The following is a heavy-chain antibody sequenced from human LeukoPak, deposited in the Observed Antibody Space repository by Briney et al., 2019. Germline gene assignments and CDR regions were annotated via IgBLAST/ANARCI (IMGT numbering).Heavy chain of an antibody. Sequence: SETLSLTCAVYGGSFSGYFWTWIRQPPGKGLEWIGEINHSGSTNYNPSLKSRVTISVDTSKNQFSLKLSSVTAADTAVYYCATYSYGSGSYSPDNWFDPWGQGTLVTVSS. V-gene: IGHV4-34*01. J-gene: IGHJ5*02. CDR2: INHSGST. D-gene: IGHD3-10*01. CDR3: ATYSYGSGSYSPDNWFDP. CDR1: GGSFSGYF.